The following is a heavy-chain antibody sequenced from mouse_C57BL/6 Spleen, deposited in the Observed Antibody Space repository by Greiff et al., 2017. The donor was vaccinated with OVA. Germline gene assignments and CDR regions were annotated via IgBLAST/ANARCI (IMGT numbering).Heavy chain of an antibody. V-gene: IGHV1-76*01. CDR1: GYTFLDYY. D-gene: IGHD4-1*01. J-gene: IGHJ1*03. Sequence: VQLQQSGAELVRPGASVKLSCKASGYTFLDYYINWVKQRPGQGLEWIARIYPGSGNTYFNEKFKGKATLTSEKSARTAYMQLSSLTSEDSAVYFCARSHNWDWYFDVWGTGTTVTVSS. CDR3: ARSHNWDWYFDV. CDR2: IYPGSGNT.